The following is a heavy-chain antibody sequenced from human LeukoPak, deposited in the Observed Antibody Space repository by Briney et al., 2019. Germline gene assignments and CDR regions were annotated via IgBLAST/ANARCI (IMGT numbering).Heavy chain of an antibody. V-gene: IGHV3-23*01. CDR2: ITGSGGST. D-gene: IGHD3-3*01. Sequence: PGGSLRLSCAVSGFPLSSYAMSWVRQAPGKGLEWVSGITGSGGSTYYADSVKGRFTISRDNSKNTLYLQMNSLRAEDTAIYYCARDERLLSFLKWGQGTLVTVSS. CDR1: GFPLSSYA. CDR3: ARDERLLSFLK. J-gene: IGHJ4*02.